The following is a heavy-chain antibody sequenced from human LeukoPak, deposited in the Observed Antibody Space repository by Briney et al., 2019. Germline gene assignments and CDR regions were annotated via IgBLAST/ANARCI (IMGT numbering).Heavy chain of an antibody. D-gene: IGHD1/OR15-1a*01. V-gene: IGHV3-11*04. CDR1: GFTFSTYY. CDR3: ARDNNNGFDY. Sequence: PGGSLRLSCAASGFTFSTYYMSWLRQAPGKGLEWLSYITSSGTTRDYADSVKGRFTISRDNAKNSLYLQMNSLRAEDTAVYYCARDNNNGFDYWGQGILVTVSS. CDR2: ITSSGTTR. J-gene: IGHJ4*02.